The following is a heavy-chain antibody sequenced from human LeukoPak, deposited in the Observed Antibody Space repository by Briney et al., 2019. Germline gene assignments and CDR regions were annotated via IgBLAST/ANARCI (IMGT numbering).Heavy chain of an antibody. CDR1: GFTFSSYG. Sequence: GGSLRLSCAASGFTFSSYGMHWVRQAPGRGLEWVANLKQDGSQTYYVDSVKGRFTISRDNAKNSLFLQMNSLRADDTAVYFCARIGYSSSSFDYWGQGALVTVSS. V-gene: IGHV3-7*01. CDR3: ARIGYSSSSFDY. D-gene: IGHD6-19*01. J-gene: IGHJ4*02. CDR2: LKQDGSQT.